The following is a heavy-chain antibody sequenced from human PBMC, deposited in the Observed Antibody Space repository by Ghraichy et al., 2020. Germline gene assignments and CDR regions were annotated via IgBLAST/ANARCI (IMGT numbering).Heavy chain of an antibody. CDR1: GFTFSSYS. J-gene: IGHJ4*02. CDR2: ISSSRSSI. Sequence: LSLTCAASGFTFSSYSMNWVRQAPGKGLEWVSYISSSRSSIYYADSVKGRFTISRDNAKNSLYLQMNSLRDEDTAEYYCARGLPNPYYFDYWGQGTLVTVSS. CDR3: ARGLPNPYYFDY. V-gene: IGHV3-48*02.